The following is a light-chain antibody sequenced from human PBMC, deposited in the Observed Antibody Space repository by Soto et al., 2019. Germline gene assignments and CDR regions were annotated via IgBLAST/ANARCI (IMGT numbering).Light chain of an antibody. V-gene: IGLV2-14*01. CDR1: RSDVGAYNY. Sequence: VLTQPASVSGSPGQSIAISCTGTRSDVGAYNYVSWYQQHPGKAPKLMISEVTNRPSGVSDRFSGSKSGNTASLTISGLQAEDEADYYCSSFTSRFTFVFGAGNKVTVL. J-gene: IGLJ1*01. CDR2: EVT. CDR3: SSFTSRFTFV.